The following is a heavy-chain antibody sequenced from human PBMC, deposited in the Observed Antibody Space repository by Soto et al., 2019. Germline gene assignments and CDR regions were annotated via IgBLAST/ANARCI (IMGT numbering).Heavy chain of an antibody. CDR3: ARDSPLTTGWFDP. CDR1: GYTFTDYY. CDR2: IDPNSGCT. J-gene: IGHJ5*02. V-gene: IGHV1-2*07. D-gene: IGHD4-17*01. Sequence: QVQLVQSGAEVKKPGASVRVSCKASGYTFTDYYLHWVRQAPGQGLEWMGWIDPNSGCTQYARKFQGRVTMTSGTPTSTAYMDLSRPKSDVTAIYYCARDSPLTTGWFDPWGQGTLVTVSS.